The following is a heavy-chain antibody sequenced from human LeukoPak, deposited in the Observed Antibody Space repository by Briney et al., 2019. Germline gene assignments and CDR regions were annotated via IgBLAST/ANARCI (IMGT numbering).Heavy chain of an antibody. CDR1: GFTFSSYE. V-gene: IGHV3-48*03. Sequence: PGGSLRLSCAASGFTFSSYEMNWVRQAPGKGLEWVSYISSSGSTIYYADSVKGRFTIPRDNAKNSLYLQMNSLRAEDTAVYYCARGAPNSPQVFDYWGQGTLVTVSS. J-gene: IGHJ4*02. CDR2: ISSSGSTI. D-gene: IGHD1-14*01. CDR3: ARGAPNSPQVFDY.